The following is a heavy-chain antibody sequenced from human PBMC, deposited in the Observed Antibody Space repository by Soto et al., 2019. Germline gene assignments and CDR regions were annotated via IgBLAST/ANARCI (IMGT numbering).Heavy chain of an antibody. V-gene: IGHV3-74*01. CDR3: ARGGDPDY. CDR2: LQTDGSHP. J-gene: IGHJ4*01. Sequence: EVQLVESGGGLVQPGGSLRLSCVASGFTFDYYWMHWVRQAPGEGLMWVSRLQTDGSHPAYADSVKGRFTISRDNAMDKLVLEMNNIVAEESAVYYCARGGDPDYWGLGTLVTVSS. CDR1: GFTFDYYW.